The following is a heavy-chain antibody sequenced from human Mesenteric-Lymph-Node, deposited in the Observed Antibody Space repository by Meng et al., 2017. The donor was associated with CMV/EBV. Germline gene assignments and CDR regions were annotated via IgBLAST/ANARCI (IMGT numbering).Heavy chain of an antibody. Sequence: GESLKISCEAFGFTFSSHGMNWVRQAPGKGLEWVSGITWNGGRTDYADSVKGRFTISRDNAKNSLYLQMNSLRAEDTAVYYCAREDLVLDTAMVWVYYYYGMDVWGQGTTVTVSS. J-gene: IGHJ6*02. D-gene: IGHD5-18*01. V-gene: IGHV3-20*04. CDR2: ITWNGGRT. CDR3: AREDLVLDTAMVWVYYYYGMDV. CDR1: GFTFSSHG.